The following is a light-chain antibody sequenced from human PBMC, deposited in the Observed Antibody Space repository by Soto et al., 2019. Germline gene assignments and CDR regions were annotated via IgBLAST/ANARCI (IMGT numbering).Light chain of an antibody. Sequence: DIQMTQSPSTLSASVGDRVTITCLASQSISGWLAWYQQKPGKAPKLLIYDASSLESGVPSRFSGSGSGTEFTLTITSLQPDDFATYYCQQYNSYPRTFGQGAMVDIK. V-gene: IGKV1-5*01. J-gene: IGKJ1*01. CDR3: QQYNSYPRT. CDR2: DAS. CDR1: QSISGW.